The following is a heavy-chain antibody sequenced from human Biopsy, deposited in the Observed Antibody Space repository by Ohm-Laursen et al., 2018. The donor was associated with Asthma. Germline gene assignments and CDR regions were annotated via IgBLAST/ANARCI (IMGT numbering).Heavy chain of an antibody. J-gene: IGHJ4*02. CDR1: GGSISGFY. D-gene: IGHD3-3*01. CDR2: IYYTGTT. Sequence: PSETLSLTCTVSGGSISGFYWSWIRQPPGKGLEWIGYIYYTGTTNYNPSLKSRVSISVDTSKNQFSLKLTSVTAADTAVYYCAGDFGGWYYFDNWGQGSLVTVPS. CDR3: AGDFGGWYYFDN. V-gene: IGHV4-59*01.